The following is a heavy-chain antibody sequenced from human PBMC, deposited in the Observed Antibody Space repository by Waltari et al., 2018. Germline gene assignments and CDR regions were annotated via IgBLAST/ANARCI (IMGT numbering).Heavy chain of an antibody. J-gene: IGHJ1*01. CDR3: ARARGYCSGGSCYGEYFQH. Sequence: QVQLVQSGAEVKKPGASVKVSCKASGYTFTSYDINWVRQATGQGLEWMGWMNPNSGNTGYAQKFQGRVTMTRNNSISTAYMGLSSLRSEDTAVYYCARARGYCSGGSCYGEYFQHWGQGTLVTVSS. D-gene: IGHD2-15*01. V-gene: IGHV1-8*02. CDR1: GYTFTSYD. CDR2: MNPNSGNT.